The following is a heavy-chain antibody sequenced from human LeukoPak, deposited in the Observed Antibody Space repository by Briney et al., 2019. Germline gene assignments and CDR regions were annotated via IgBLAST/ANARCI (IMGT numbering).Heavy chain of an antibody. CDR3: ARDCSGGTCYLGVIDY. J-gene: IGHJ4*02. CDR2: IYMTGDT. CDR1: DGSISSSY. V-gene: IGHV4-4*07. D-gene: IGHD2-15*01. Sequence: SETLSLTCTVSDGSISSSYWSWIRQPAGKGLEWIGRIYMTGDTNYNPSLKSRVTMSVDTSKNQFFLELNSVTAADAAVYYCARDCSGGTCYLGVIDYWGQGTLVAVSS.